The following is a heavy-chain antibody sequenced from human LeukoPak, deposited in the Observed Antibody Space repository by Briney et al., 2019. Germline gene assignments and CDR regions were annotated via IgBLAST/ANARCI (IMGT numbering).Heavy chain of an antibody. CDR3: VRRMVGAIRPFDY. CDR1: GVSISSGDYY. CDR2: MYYSGST. J-gene: IGHJ4*02. Sequence: SQTLSLTCTVSGVSISSGDYYWSWIRQPPGKGLEWIGYMYYSGSTYYNPSLKSRVTISVDTSKNQFSLRLSSVTAADTAVYYCVRRMVGAIRPFDYWGQETLVTVSS. V-gene: IGHV4-30-4*01. D-gene: IGHD1-26*01.